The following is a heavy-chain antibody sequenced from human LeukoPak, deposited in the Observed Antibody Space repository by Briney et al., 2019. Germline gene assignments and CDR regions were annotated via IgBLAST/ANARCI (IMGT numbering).Heavy chain of an antibody. CDR3: ARGSSSSWPYPAAYDY. J-gene: IGHJ4*02. V-gene: IGHV1-2*04. Sequence: ASVKVSCKASGYTFTGYYMHWVRQAPGQGLEWMGWINPNSGGTNYAQKFQGWVTMTRDTSISTAYMELSRLRSDDTAVYYCARGSSSSWPYPAAYDYWGQGTLVTVSS. CDR2: INPNSGGT. D-gene: IGHD6-13*01. CDR1: GYTFTGYY.